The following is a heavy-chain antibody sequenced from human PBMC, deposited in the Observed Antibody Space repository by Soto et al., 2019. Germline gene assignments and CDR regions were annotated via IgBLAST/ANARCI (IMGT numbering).Heavy chain of an antibody. D-gene: IGHD3-22*01. V-gene: IGHV4-4*02. CDR3: AREFKGYYYDSSGFDY. CDR1: GGSLSSSNW. CDR2: IFYSGST. Sequence: PSETLSLTCAVSGGSLSSSNWWSWVRQPPGKALEWLGEIFYSGSTKYNPSLNSRVTISADQSKNHLSLRLSSVTTADTAVYYCAREFKGYYYDSSGFDYRGQGTLVTVSS. J-gene: IGHJ4*02.